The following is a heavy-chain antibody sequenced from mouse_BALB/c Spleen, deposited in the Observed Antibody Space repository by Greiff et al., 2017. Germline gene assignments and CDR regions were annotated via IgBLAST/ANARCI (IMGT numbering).Heavy chain of an antibody. CDR2: ISYSGST. D-gene: IGHD4-1*01. J-gene: IGHJ4*01. Sequence: VQLQQSGPGLVKPSQSLSLTCTVTGYSITSDYAWNWIRQFPGNKLEWMGYISYSGSTSYNPSLKSRISITRDTSKNQFFLQLNSVTTEDTATYYCARELGRAMDYWGQGTSVTVSS. V-gene: IGHV3-2*02. CDR3: ARELGRAMDY. CDR1: GYSITSDYA.